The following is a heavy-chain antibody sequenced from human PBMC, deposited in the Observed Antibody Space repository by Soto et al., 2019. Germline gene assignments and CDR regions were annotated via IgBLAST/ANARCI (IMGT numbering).Heavy chain of an antibody. CDR3: ARDTLATYYYDSSGYPLGFDP. D-gene: IGHD3-22*01. CDR1: GYTFTSYA. J-gene: IGHJ5*02. V-gene: IGHV1-3*01. Sequence: ASVKVSCKASGYTFTSYAMHWVRQAPGQRLEWMGWINAGNGNTKYSQKFQGRVTITRDTSASTAYMELSSLRSEDTAVYYCARDTLATYYYDSSGYPLGFDPWGQGTMVTVYS. CDR2: INAGNGNT.